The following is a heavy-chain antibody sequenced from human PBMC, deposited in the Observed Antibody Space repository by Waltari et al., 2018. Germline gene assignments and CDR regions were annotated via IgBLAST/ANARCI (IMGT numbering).Heavy chain of an antibody. J-gene: IGHJ4*02. V-gene: IGHV3-48*04. Sequence: EVQLVESGGGLVQPGGSLRLSCAASVFSFNIYTMNWVRQAPGKGLELVSYISSTSSTIYYADSVKGRFTISRDNAKNSLYLQMNSLRVEDTAIYYCARDPALYGDQFDYWGQGTLVTVST. CDR1: VFSFNIYT. CDR3: ARDPALYGDQFDY. CDR2: ISSTSSTI. D-gene: IGHD4-17*01.